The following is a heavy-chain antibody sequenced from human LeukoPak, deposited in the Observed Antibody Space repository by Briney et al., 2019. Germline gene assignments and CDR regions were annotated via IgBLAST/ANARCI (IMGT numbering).Heavy chain of an antibody. D-gene: IGHD2-15*01. Sequence: GGSLSLSCAASGVTLSRFAMLWVRQAPGKGLVGGAVISYHGRDTYYADTVKGRFTISRDNSKNTLYLQLNSPGAEDTAVYYCAAQPCSVDRCYLDYWGQGTLVTVSS. V-gene: IGHV3-30*04. CDR2: ISYHGRDT. CDR3: AAQPCSVDRCYLDY. CDR1: GVTLSRFA. J-gene: IGHJ4*02.